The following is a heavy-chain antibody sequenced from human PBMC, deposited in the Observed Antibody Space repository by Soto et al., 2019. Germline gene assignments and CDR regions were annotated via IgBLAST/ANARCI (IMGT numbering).Heavy chain of an antibody. V-gene: IGHV3-11*05. CDR2: ISSSSSYT. CDR1: GFTFSDYY. D-gene: IGHD3-22*01. Sequence: QVQLVESGGGLVKPGGSLRLSCAASGFTFSDYYMSWLRQAPGKGLEWVSYISSSSSYTNYADSVKGRFTISRDNAKNSLYLQMNSLRAEDTAVYYCLPYYYDSSGYFYWGQGTLVTVSS. CDR3: LPYYYDSSGYFY. J-gene: IGHJ4*02.